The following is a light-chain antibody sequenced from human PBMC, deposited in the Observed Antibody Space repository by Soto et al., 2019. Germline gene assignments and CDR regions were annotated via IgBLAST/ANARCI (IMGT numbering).Light chain of an antibody. J-gene: IGKJ1*01. CDR3: QPTYSALWT. CDR1: QTITTY. CDR2: AAS. Sequence: IQMPQSPCSLSASVGDRVTISCRASQTITTYLNWYQQKPGKAPKLLIYAASSLHSGVPSRFSGSGSGTDFTLTISSLQPEDFAAYYCQPTYSALWTFGQGTKVEIK. V-gene: IGKV1-39*01.